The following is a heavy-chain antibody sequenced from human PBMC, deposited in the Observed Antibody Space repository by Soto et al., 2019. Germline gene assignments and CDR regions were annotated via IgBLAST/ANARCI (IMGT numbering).Heavy chain of an antibody. Sequence: GGSLRLSCAASGFTFFSYGMHWVRLAPGKGLEWVAVISYDGSNKYYGDSVKGRFTISRDNSKNTLYLQMNSLRADDTAVYYCAKDRAGDIYVAARSGLDYWGQGTLVTVSS. D-gene: IGHD3-3*01. CDR3: AKDRAGDIYVAARSGLDY. J-gene: IGHJ4*02. V-gene: IGHV3-30*18. CDR1: GFTFFSYG. CDR2: ISYDGSNK.